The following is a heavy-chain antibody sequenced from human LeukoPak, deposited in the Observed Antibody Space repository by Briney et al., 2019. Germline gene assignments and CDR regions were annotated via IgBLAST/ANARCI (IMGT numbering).Heavy chain of an antibody. D-gene: IGHD6-13*01. CDR1: GFTFSNYW. V-gene: IGHV3-7*01. Sequence: GSLSLSCAASGFTFSNYWMSWVRQAPGKGLEWVANIKEDGSEKYYVDSVKGRFTISRDNARNSLYLQMNSLRAEDTAVYYCASGRQLGYWGQGTPVTVSS. J-gene: IGHJ4*02. CDR3: ASGRQLGY. CDR2: IKEDGSEK.